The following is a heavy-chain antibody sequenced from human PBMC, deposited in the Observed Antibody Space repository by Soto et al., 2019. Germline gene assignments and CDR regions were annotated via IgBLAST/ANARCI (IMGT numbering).Heavy chain of an antibody. CDR3: ATKRVWFGERNYYYYGMDV. CDR2: IYSGGST. J-gene: IGHJ6*02. Sequence: EVQLVESGGGLIQPGGSLRLSCAASGFTVSSNYMSWVRQAPGKGLEWVSVIYSGGSTYYADSVKGRFTISRDNSKNTLYLQMNRLRAEDTAVYYCATKRVWFGERNYYYYGMDVWGQGTTVTVSS. D-gene: IGHD3-10*01. V-gene: IGHV3-53*01. CDR1: GFTVSSNY.